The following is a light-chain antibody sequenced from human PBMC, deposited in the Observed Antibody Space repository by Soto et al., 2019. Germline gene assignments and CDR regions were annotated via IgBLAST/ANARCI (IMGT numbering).Light chain of an antibody. J-gene: IGKJ3*01. Sequence: EIVLTHSPGTLSLSPLEVATLSFRASQSVSTSYLAWYQQKPGQAPRLLIYDASNRATGIPAKFSGSGSGTDFTLTISSLEPEDFAVYYCQQRSNWLFGPGTKVDIK. V-gene: IGKV3-11*01. CDR1: QSVSTSY. CDR2: DAS. CDR3: QQRSNWL.